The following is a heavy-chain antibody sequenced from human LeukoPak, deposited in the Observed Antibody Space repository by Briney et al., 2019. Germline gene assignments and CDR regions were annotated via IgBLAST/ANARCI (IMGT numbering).Heavy chain of an antibody. J-gene: IGHJ4*02. CDR1: GFTVSSNS. CDR3: ARRAGAYSHPYDY. CDR2: IYSDNT. V-gene: IGHV3-53*01. D-gene: IGHD4/OR15-4a*01. Sequence: GGSLRLSCTVSGFTVSSNSMSWVRQAPGKGLEWVSFIYSDNTHYSDSVKGRFTISRDNSKNTLYLQMNSQRAEDTAVYYCARRAGAYSHPYDYWGQGTLVTVSS.